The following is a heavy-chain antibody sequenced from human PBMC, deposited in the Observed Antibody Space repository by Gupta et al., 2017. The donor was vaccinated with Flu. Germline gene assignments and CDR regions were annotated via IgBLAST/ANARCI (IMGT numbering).Heavy chain of an antibody. Sequence: QVQLVESGGGVVQPGRSLRLSCAASGFTLSSHGMHWVRQAPGKGLEWVAVIPYDESNKYYAASVKGRFTISRDNSKNTLYLQVNSLRVEDTAVYYCAKEESAYSSGWQSFDSWGQGTLVTVSS. J-gene: IGHJ4*02. CDR3: AKEESAYSSGWQSFDS. CDR2: IPYDESNK. D-gene: IGHD6-19*01. CDR1: GFTLSSHG. V-gene: IGHV3-30*18.